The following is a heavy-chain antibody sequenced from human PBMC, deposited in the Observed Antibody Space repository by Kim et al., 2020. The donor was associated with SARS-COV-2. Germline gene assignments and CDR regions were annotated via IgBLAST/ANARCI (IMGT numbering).Heavy chain of an antibody. CDR3: ARSLDTGGSFYYYKYGVDL. J-gene: IGHJ6*04. V-gene: IGHV3-49*03. D-gene: IGHD3-22*01. CDR2: IRSRSSGALT. CDR1: GFIFDDYV. Sequence: GGSLRLSCKTSGFIFDDYVMSWFRQTPGRGLEWIGYIRSRSSGALTEHAASVEGRLTMSKDESNNVAFLQMDNLQREDTAVYHCARSLDTGGSFYYYKYGVDLWGKGTRVTVSS.